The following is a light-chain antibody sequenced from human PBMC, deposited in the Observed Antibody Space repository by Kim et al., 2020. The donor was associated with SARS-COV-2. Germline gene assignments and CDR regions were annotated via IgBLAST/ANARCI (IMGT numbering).Light chain of an antibody. CDR1: KLGDKY. CDR2: QDS. CDR3: QAWDSSTVV. V-gene: IGLV3-1*01. J-gene: IGLJ2*01. Sequence: SYELTQPPSVSVSPGQTASLTCSGDKLGDKYACWYQQKPGQSPVLVIYQDSKRPSGIPERFSGPNSGNTATLTISGTQAMDEADYYCQAWDSSTVVFGG.